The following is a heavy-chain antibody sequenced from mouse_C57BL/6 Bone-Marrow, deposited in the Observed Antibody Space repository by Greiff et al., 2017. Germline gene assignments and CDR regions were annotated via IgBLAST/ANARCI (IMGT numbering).Heavy chain of an antibody. V-gene: IGHV1-50*01. CDR1: GYTFTSYW. CDR2: IAPSDSYT. CDR3: ARLDSNFAMDY. J-gene: IGHJ4*01. D-gene: IGHD2-5*01. Sequence: QVQLQQPGAALVKPGASVKLYCKASGYTFTSYWMQWVKQRPGQGLEWIGEIAPSDSYTKYTQKFKGKATLTVDTSSSTAYMQLSSLTSADSAVYYCARLDSNFAMDYWGQGTSVTVSS.